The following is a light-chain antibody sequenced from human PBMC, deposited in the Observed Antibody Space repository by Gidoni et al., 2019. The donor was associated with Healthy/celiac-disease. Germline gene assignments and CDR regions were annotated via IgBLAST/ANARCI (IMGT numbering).Light chain of an antibody. CDR1: QDISNY. Sequence: QSPSSLSASVGDRVTITCQASQDISNYLNWYQQKTGNTPKLLIYDASNLETGVPSRFSGSGSGTDFTFTISSLQPEDNATYYCQQYDDNPLTFGGGTKVEIK. J-gene: IGKJ4*01. V-gene: IGKV1-33*01. CDR2: DAS. CDR3: QQYDDNPLT.